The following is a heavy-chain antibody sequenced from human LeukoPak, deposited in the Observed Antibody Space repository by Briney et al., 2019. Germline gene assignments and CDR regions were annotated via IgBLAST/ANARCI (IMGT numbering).Heavy chain of an antibody. CDR1: GGSFSGYY. D-gene: IGHD2-21*02. Sequence: PSETLSLTCAVYGGSFSGYYWSWIRQPPGKGLEWIGYIYYSGSTNYNPSLKSRVTISVDTSKNQFSLKLSSVTAADTAVYYCARRSYCGGDCYSLDYWGQGTLVTVSS. CDR2: IYYSGST. J-gene: IGHJ4*02. CDR3: ARRSYCGGDCYSLDY. V-gene: IGHV4-59*08.